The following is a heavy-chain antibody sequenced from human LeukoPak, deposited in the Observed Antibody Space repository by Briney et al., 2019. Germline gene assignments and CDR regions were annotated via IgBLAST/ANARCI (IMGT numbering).Heavy chain of an antibody. CDR2: IIPIFGIA. D-gene: IGHD4-17*01. V-gene: IGHV1-69*04. CDR3: ARDLVGDSPDYYYGMDV. CDR1: GGTFSSYA. J-gene: IGHJ6*02. Sequence: SVKVSCKASGGTFSSYATSWVRQAPGQGLEWMGRIIPIFGIANYAQKFQGRVTITADKSTSTAYMELSSLRSEDTAVYYCARDLVGDSPDYYYGMDVWGQGTTVTVSS.